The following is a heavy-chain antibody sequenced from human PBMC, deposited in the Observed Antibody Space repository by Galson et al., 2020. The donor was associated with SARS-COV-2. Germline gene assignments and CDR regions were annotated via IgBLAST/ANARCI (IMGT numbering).Heavy chain of an antibody. CDR3: ARLGPSTLWFGELSTPAASDDY. CDR1: GGSISSSSYY. J-gene: IGHJ4*02. D-gene: IGHD3-10*01. V-gene: IGHV4-39*01. CDR2: IYYSGST. Sequence: SETLSLTCTVSGGSISSSSYYWGWIRQPPGKGLEWIGSIYYSGSTYYNPSLKSRVTISVDTSKNQFSLKLSSVTAADTAVYYCARLGPSTLWFGELSTPAASDDYWGQGTLVTVSS.